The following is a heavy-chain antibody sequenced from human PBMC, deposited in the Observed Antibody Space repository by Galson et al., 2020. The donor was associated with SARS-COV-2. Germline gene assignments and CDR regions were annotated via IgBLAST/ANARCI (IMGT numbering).Heavy chain of an antibody. CDR2: INSNSGDT. CDR1: GYTFTAYY. J-gene: IGHJ4*02. Sequence: ASVKVSCKASGYTFTAYYMHWERQAPGQGLEWMGWINSNSGDTNYAQKFQGRVTMTRNTSISTAYMELSRLRSDDTAVYYCARGRHLEDWGQGTLVTVSS. V-gene: IGHV1-2*02. CDR3: ARGRHLED.